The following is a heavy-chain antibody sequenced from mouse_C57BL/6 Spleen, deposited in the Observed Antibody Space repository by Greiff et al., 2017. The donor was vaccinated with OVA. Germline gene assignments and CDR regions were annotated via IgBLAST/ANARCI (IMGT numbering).Heavy chain of an antibody. CDR2: IDPNSGGT. Sequence: QVQLKQPGAELVKPGASVKLSCKASGYTFTSYWMHWVKQRPGRGLEWIGRIDPNSGGTKYNEKFKSKATLTVDKPSSTAYMQLSSLTSEDSAVYYCASAYDGYYAWFAYWGQGTLVTVSA. J-gene: IGHJ3*01. D-gene: IGHD2-3*01. V-gene: IGHV1-72*01. CDR1: GYTFTSYW. CDR3: ASAYDGYYAWFAY.